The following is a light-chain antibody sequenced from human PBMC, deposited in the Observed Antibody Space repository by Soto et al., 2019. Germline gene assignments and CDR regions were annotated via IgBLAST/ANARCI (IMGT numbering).Light chain of an antibody. Sequence: EIVLTQSPVTLSLSPGERATLSCRTSEPVRNTYVAWYQQKPGQAPRLLIYGASSRAIGIPDRFGGSGSGTDFTLTISRLEPEDFALYYCQQYADSPLTFGGGTRVDI. CDR1: EPVRNTY. J-gene: IGKJ4*01. V-gene: IGKV3-20*01. CDR3: QQYADSPLT. CDR2: GAS.